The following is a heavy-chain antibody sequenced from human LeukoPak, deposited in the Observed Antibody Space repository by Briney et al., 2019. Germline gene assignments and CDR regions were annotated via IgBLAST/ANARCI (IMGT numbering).Heavy chain of an antibody. CDR1: GYSFTSNV. Sequence: ASVKVSCKASGYSFTSNVISWVRQAPGQGLEWMGWISAYDGNTNYAQKLQGRVTMTGDMSTSTVYMELSSLRFEDTAVYYCARDGDHSSSSLSWFDPWGQRTLVTVSS. J-gene: IGHJ5*02. CDR2: ISAYDGNT. D-gene: IGHD6-6*01. CDR3: ARDGDHSSSSLSWFDP. V-gene: IGHV1-18*01.